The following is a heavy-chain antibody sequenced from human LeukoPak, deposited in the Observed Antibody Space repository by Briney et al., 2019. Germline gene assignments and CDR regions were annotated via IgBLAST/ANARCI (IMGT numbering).Heavy chain of an antibody. CDR2: IKQDGSEK. CDR3: ARILRYFDWASFDY. Sequence: SWIRQAPGKGLEWVANIKQDGSEKYYVDSVKGRFTISRDNAKNSLYLQMNSLRAEDTAVYYCARILRYFDWASFDYWGQGTLVTVSS. J-gene: IGHJ4*02. D-gene: IGHD3-9*01. V-gene: IGHV3-7*01.